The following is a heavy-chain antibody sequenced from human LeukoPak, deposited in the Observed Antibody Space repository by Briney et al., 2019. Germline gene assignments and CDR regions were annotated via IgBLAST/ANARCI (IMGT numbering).Heavy chain of an antibody. CDR3: ARDRSSSSLGY. V-gene: IGHV1-2*02. J-gene: IGHJ4*02. CDR2: INPNSGGT. Sequence: ASVKVSCKASGYTFTDYYMYWVRQAPGQGLEWMGWINPNSGGTSYAQKFQGRVTMTRDTSISTAYMELGRLRSDDTAVYYCARDRSSSSLGYWGQGTLVTVSS. D-gene: IGHD6-6*01. CDR1: GYTFTDYY.